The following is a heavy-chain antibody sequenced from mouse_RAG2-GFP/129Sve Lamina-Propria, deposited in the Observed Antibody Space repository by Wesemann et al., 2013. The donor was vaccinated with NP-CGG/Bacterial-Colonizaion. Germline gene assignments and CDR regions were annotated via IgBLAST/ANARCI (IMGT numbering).Heavy chain of an antibody. D-gene: IGHD1-1*01. J-gene: IGHJ2*01. CDR3: ASITTVVEDFDY. V-gene: IGHV1-26*01. Sequence: EVQLQQSGPELVKPGASVKISCKASGYTFTDYYMNWVKQSHGKSLEWIGDINPNNGGTSYNQKFKGKATLTVDKSSSTAYMELRSLTSEDSAVYYCASITTVVEDFDYWGQGTTLTVSS. CDR2: INPNNGGT. CDR1: GYTFTDYY.